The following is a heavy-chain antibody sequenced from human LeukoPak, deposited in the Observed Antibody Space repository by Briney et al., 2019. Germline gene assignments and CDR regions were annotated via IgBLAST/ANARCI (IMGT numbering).Heavy chain of an antibody. J-gene: IGHJ4*02. CDR3: ARGDCSGGSCYLSLTTIDY. CDR2: IKQDESEK. CDR1: GFTFSDYW. D-gene: IGHD2-15*01. V-gene: IGHV3-7*04. Sequence: PGGSLRLSCTASGFTFSDYWMNWVRQAPGKGLEWVANIKQDESEKYYVDSVKGRFSISRDNTKNSLYLQMNSLRAEDTAMYYCARGDCSGGSCYLSLTTIDYWGQGTLVTVSS.